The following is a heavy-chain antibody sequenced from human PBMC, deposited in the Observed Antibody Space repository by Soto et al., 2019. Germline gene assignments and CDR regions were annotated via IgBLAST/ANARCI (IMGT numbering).Heavy chain of an antibody. D-gene: IGHD2-2*01. CDR1: GGSVSSGSYY. CDR2: IYYSGST. CDR3: ARAPRDAIPDY. Sequence: PSETLSLTCTVSGGSVSSGSYYWSWIRQPPGKGLEWIGYIYYSGSTNYNPSLKSRVTISLHTSKNQFSLKLSSVTTADTAVYYCARAPRDAIPDYWGQGTLVTVSS. J-gene: IGHJ4*02. V-gene: IGHV4-61*01.